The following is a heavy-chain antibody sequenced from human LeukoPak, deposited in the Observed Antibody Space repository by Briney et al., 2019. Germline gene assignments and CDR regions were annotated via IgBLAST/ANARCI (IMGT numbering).Heavy chain of an antibody. D-gene: IGHD3-9*01. Sequence: GASVKVSCKASGYTFTGYYMHWVRQAPGQGLEWMGWINPNSGGTNYAQKFQGRVTMTRDTSISTAYMELSRLRSDDTAVNYCARAANFENPSYFDWLLTEIAVAGTFDYWGQGTLVTVSS. CDR3: ARAANFENPSYFDWLLTEIAVAGTFDY. V-gene: IGHV1-2*02. J-gene: IGHJ4*02. CDR2: INPNSGGT. CDR1: GYTFTGYY.